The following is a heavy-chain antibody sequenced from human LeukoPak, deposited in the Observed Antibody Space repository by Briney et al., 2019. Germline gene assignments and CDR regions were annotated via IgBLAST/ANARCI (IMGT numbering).Heavy chain of an antibody. D-gene: IGHD6-13*01. V-gene: IGHV1-2*04. CDR2: INPNSGGT. CDR3: ARDQASAAVGTVYYYHGMDV. J-gene: IGHJ6*02. CDR1: GYTFTDYY. Sequence: ASVKVSCKASGYTFTDYYMHWVRQAPGQGLEWMGWINPNSGGTNYAQKFQGWVTMTRDTSISTAYMELNRLRSDDTAVYYCARDQASAAVGTVYYYHGMDVGGQGTTVTVSS.